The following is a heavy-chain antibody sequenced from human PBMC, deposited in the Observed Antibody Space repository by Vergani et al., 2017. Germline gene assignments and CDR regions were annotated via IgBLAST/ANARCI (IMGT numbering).Heavy chain of an antibody. CDR1: GGSISSSSYY. V-gene: IGHV4-39*01. CDR2: IYYSGST. D-gene: IGHD3-9*01. Sequence: QLQLQESGPGLVKPSETLSLTCTVSGGSISSSSYYWGWIRQPPGKGLEWIGSIYYSGSTYYNPSLKSRVTISVDTSKNQFSLKLSSVTAADTAVYYCAVLRYFDRXFDPWGQGTLVTVSS. CDR3: AVLRYFDRXFDP. J-gene: IGHJ5*02.